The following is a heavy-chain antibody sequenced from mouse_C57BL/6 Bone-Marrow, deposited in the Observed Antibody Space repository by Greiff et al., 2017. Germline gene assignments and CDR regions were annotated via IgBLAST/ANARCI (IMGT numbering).Heavy chain of an antibody. V-gene: IGHV1-42*01. CDR1: GYSFTGYY. CDR2: INPSTGGT. CDR3: ARKVRRIFAY. Sequence: EVKVEESGPELVKPGASVKISCKASGYSFTGYYMNWVKQSPEKSLEWIGEINPSTGGTTYNQKFKAKATLTVDKSSSTAYMQLKSLTSEDSAVYYCARKVRRIFAYWGQGTLVTVSA. J-gene: IGHJ3*01. D-gene: IGHD1-3*01.